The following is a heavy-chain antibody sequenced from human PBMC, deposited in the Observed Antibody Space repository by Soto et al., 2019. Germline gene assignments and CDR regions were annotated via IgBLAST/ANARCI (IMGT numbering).Heavy chain of an antibody. CDR3: ATDGSSRYYFDY. CDR2: ISYHGRNI. CDR1: GFTFSSTA. J-gene: IGHJ4*02. Sequence: GGSLRLSCAASGFTFSSTAMHWVRQAPGKGLEWVSLISYHGRNIFYAKSVKGRFTISRDNSKNTLYLHMNSLRTEDTAVYFCATDGSSRYYFDYWGQGTLVTVSS. V-gene: IGHV3-30*04.